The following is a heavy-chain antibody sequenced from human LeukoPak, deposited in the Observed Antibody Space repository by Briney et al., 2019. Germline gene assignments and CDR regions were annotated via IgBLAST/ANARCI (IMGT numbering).Heavy chain of an antibody. CDR2: ISSSSSYI. D-gene: IGHD4-17*01. Sequence: GGSLRLSCAASGFTFSSYAMSWVGQAPGKGLEWVSAISSSSSYIYYADSVKGRFTISRDNAKNSLYLQMNSLRAEDTAVYYCARDRGVTTTDYWGQGTLVTVSS. CDR3: ARDRGVTTTDY. CDR1: GFTFSSYA. V-gene: IGHV3-21*01. J-gene: IGHJ4*02.